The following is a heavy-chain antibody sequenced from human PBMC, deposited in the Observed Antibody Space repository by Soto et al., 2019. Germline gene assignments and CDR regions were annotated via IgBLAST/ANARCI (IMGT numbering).Heavy chain of an antibody. CDR2: LSPATGTTKT. V-gene: IGHV1-8*01. Sequence: QVQLLQSGAEVKRPGASVKVSCRASGYTFTNYDVSWVRQAAGQGLEWMGWLSPATGTTKTTYLPQFRDSVSMTWDTSVATAYLEVLDLTSDDTAVYYCARGGTAHYVCWSDPRGDWLASWGQGTLVTVSS. J-gene: IGHJ5*01. D-gene: IGHD3-16*01. CDR3: ARGGTAHYVCWSDPRGDWLAS. CDR1: GYTFTNYD.